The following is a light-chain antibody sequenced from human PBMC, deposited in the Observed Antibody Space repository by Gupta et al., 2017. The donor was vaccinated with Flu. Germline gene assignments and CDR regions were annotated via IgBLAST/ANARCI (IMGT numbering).Light chain of an antibody. CDR2: AAS. Sequence: DIQMTQSPSSLSASVGDRVTITCRASQDIITSFAWYQQKPGKPPKFLIYAASTLHAGVPSRFSGSGSGTYFTLTISSLQPEDFATYYCQQNKSSPLTFGGGTKVEIK. CDR1: QDIITS. V-gene: IGKV1-16*01. J-gene: IGKJ4*01. CDR3: QQNKSSPLT.